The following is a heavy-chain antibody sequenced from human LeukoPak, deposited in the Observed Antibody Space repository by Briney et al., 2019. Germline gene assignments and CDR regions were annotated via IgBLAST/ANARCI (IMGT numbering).Heavy chain of an antibody. Sequence: SETLSLTCTVSGGSISSSSYYWGWIRQPPGKGLEWIGSIYYSGSTYYNPSLKSRVTISVDTSKNQFSLKLSSVTAADTAVYYCANLWELHFDYWGQGTLVTVSS. CDR2: IYYSGST. J-gene: IGHJ4*02. CDR1: GGSISSSSYY. D-gene: IGHD1-26*01. CDR3: ANLWELHFDY. V-gene: IGHV4-39*01.